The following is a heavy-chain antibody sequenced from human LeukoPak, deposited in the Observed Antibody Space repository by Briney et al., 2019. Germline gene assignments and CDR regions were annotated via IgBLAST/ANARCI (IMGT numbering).Heavy chain of an antibody. D-gene: IGHD6-13*01. V-gene: IGHV3-7*01. Sequence: RGGSLRLSCAASGFTFSSYWMSWVRQAPGKGLEWVANIKQDGSEKYYMDSVKGRFTISRDNAKNSLYLQRNSLGAEDTAVYYCARSGSSRWAFDYWGQGTLVTVSS. CDR2: IKQDGSEK. J-gene: IGHJ4*02. CDR3: ARSGSSRWAFDY. CDR1: GFTFSSYW.